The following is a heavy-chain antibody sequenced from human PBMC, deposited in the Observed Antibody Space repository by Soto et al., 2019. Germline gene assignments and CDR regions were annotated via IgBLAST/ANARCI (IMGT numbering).Heavy chain of an antibody. CDR1: GFIFSNYG. D-gene: IGHD2-21*02. Sequence: QVQLVESGGGVVQPGMSLRLACAASGFIFSNYGMHWVRQAPGKGLEWVAVMSSDGIKKYYADSVKGRFTISRDNSKNTLYLQINSLRAEDTAVYYCAKDRDLADWGQGTLVTVSS. CDR2: MSSDGIKK. CDR3: AKDRDLAD. J-gene: IGHJ4*02. V-gene: IGHV3-30*18.